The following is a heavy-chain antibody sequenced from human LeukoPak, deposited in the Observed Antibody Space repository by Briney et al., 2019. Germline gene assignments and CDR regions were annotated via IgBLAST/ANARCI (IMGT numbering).Heavy chain of an antibody. V-gene: IGHV4-4*07. J-gene: IGHJ4*02. CDR3: ARGGPDPRIAAAGTTFDY. CDR1: GGSISSYY. Sequence: SETLSLTCTVSGGSISSYYWSWIRQPAGKGLEWIGRIYTSGSTNYNPSLKSRVTMSVDTSKNQFSLKLSSVTAADTAVYYCARGGPDPRIAAAGTTFDYWGQGTLVTVSS. CDR2: IYTSGST. D-gene: IGHD6-13*01.